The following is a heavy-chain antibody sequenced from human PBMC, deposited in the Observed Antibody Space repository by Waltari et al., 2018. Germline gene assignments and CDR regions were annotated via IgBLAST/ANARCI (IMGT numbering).Heavy chain of an antibody. J-gene: IGHJ4*02. D-gene: IGHD4-17*01. CDR1: GFTFSSYG. CDR2: IRYDGSNK. CDR3: AKDYGGNSRYFDY. Sequence: QVQLVESGGGVVQPGGSLRLSCAASGFTFSSYGMHWVRQAPGKGLEWVAFIRYDGSNKYYADSVKGRFTISRDNSKNTLYLQMNSLRAEDTAVYYCAKDYGGNSRYFDYWGQGTLVTVSS. V-gene: IGHV3-30*02.